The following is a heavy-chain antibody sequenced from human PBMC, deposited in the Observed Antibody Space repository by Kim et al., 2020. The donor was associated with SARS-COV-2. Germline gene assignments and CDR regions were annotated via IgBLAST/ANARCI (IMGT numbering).Heavy chain of an antibody. CDR2: INSDGSTT. CDR1: GFTFSSYW. J-gene: IGHJ4*02. CDR3: ATSRTFDY. V-gene: IGHV3-74*01. D-gene: IGHD2-2*01. Sequence: GGSQRLSCAASGFTFSSYWIHWVRQALGKGPVWVSGINSDGSTTRYADSVKGRFTISRDNAKNTLYLQMNSLRAEDKAVYYCATSRTFDYWGQGTLVTVS.